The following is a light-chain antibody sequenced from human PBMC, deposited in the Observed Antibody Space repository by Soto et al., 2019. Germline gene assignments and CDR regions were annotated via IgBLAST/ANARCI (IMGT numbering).Light chain of an antibody. Sequence: DIQMTQSPSSLSASVGDRVTITCRASQGISTYLAWYQQIPGKVPKLLISAASTLQSGVPSRFSGSGSGTDFTLTISSLQPEDVATYYCQKYTNVPAFGGGTKVAIK. CDR1: QGISTY. CDR3: QKYTNVPA. V-gene: IGKV1-27*01. J-gene: IGKJ4*01. CDR2: AAS.